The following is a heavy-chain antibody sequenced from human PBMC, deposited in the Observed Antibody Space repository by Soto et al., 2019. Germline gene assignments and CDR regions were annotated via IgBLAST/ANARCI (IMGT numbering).Heavy chain of an antibody. CDR1: GFTFSSYA. D-gene: IGHD3-22*01. CDR2: ISYDGSNK. J-gene: IGHJ3*02. V-gene: IGHV3-30-3*01. Sequence: ESGGGVVQPGRSLRLSCAASGFTFSSYAMHWVRQAPGKGLEWVAVISYDGSNKYYADSVKGRFTISRDNSKNTLYLQMNSLRAEDTAVYYCARDFYDSSGGGAFDIWGQGTMVTVSS. CDR3: ARDFYDSSGGGAFDI.